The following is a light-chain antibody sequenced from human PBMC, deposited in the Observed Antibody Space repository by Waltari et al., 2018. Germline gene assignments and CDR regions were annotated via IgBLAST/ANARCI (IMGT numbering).Light chain of an antibody. V-gene: IGLV2-8*01. CDR3: SSYADSNNWV. CDR2: EVT. Sequence: QSALTQPPSASGSPGQSVTISCTGTSSDVGGYNSVSWYQQPPGEAPKLIIYEVTKRPSWVPHRFSGSKSGNTASLTVSVLQAEDEADYYCSSYADSNNWVFGGGTKLAVL. J-gene: IGLJ2*01. CDR1: SSDVGGYNS.